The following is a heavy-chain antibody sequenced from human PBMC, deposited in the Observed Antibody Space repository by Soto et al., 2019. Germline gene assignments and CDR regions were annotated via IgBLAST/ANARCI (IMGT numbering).Heavy chain of an antibody. CDR2: ISYDGSNK. CDR1: GFTFSSYA. J-gene: IGHJ4*02. D-gene: IGHD3-3*01. Sequence: GGSLRLSCAASGFTFSSYAMHWVRQAPGKGLEWVAVISYDGSNKYYADSVKGRFTISRDNSKNTLYLQMNSLRAEDTAVYYCSCDSLLEWPPYFYYWGQGTLVTVSS. CDR3: SCDSLLEWPPYFYY. V-gene: IGHV3-30-3*01.